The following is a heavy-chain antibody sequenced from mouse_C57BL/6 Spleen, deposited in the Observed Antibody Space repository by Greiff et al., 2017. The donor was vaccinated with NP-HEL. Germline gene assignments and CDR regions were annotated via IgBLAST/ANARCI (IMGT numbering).Heavy chain of an antibody. V-gene: IGHV1-64*01. CDR3: ATPSKYQLGPFDY. CDR1: GYTFTSYW. CDR2: IHPNSGST. Sequence: QVQLQQSGAELVKPGASVKLSCKASGYTFTSYWMHWVKQRPGQGLEWIGMIHPNSGSTNYNEKFKSKATLTVDKSSSTAYMQLSSLTSEDSAVYYCATPSKYQLGPFDYWGQGTTLTVSS. D-gene: IGHD4-1*02. J-gene: IGHJ2*01.